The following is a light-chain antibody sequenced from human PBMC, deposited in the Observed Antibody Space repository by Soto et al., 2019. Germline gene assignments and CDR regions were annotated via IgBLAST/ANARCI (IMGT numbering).Light chain of an antibody. CDR3: QQYIHLIP. CDR1: QSISTF. V-gene: IGKV1-39*01. CDR2: AAS. J-gene: IGKJ5*01. Sequence: IKMYKSPSSLSAYMRDRVTITCRASQSISTFLYWYQQKPQKAPKLLIYAASSLHTGVPSRFSGSGSGTDFTLTISSLEPEDFAVYYCQQYIHLIPFGQRTLLEIK.